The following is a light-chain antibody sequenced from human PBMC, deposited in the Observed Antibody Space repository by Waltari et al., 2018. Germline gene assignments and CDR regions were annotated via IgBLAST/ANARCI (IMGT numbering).Light chain of an antibody. CDR3: QQFGRSSIA. J-gene: IGKJ5*01. Sequence: IVLTQSPVSLSPSPVDRATPSCRASQSVSSNSFPWYQQKPGQSPRLLIYGASTRASGIPDRFSASGSGTDFTLTISRVEAEDFAMYYCQQFGRSSIAFGQGTRLDLK. CDR2: GAS. V-gene: IGKV3-20*01. CDR1: QSVSSNS.